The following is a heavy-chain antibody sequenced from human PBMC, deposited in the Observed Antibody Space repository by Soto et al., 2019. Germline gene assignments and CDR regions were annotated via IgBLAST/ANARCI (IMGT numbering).Heavy chain of an antibody. V-gene: IGHV1-69*13. CDR3: ARATGIINAFDI. Sequence: SVKVSCKASGGTFSSYAISWVRQAPGQGLEWMGGIIPIFGTTNYAQNFQGRVTITADESTRTAYMEMSSLRSEDTAVYYCARATGIINAFDIWGQGTMVTVS. J-gene: IGHJ3*02. D-gene: IGHD3-16*01. CDR1: GGTFSSYA. CDR2: IIPIFGTT.